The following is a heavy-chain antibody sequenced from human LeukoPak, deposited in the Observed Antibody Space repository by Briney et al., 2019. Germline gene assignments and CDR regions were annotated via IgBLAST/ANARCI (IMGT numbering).Heavy chain of an antibody. Sequence: ASVKVSCKASGYTFTSYGINWVRQATGQGLEWMGWMNPNSGNTGYAQKFQGRVTTTRNTSISTAYMELSSLRSEDTAVYYCARGPHYGSGSPDYYYYYMDVWGKGTTVTVSS. V-gene: IGHV1-8*01. CDR3: ARGPHYGSGSPDYYYYYMDV. J-gene: IGHJ6*03. CDR1: GYTFTSYG. D-gene: IGHD3-10*01. CDR2: MNPNSGNT.